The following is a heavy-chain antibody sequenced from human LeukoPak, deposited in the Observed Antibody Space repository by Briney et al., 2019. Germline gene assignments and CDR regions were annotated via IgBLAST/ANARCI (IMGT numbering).Heavy chain of an antibody. D-gene: IGHD1-26*01. CDR1: GGSISSHY. CDR2: IYHSGST. CDR3: ARSTSGCYYGH. J-gene: IGHJ4*02. Sequence: SETLSLTCTVSGGSISSHYWSWIRQPPGKGLEWIGYIYHSGSTNYNPSLKSRVTISVDTSKNQFSLKLSSVTAADTAVYYCARSTSGCYYGHWGQGTLVTVSS. V-gene: IGHV4-59*11.